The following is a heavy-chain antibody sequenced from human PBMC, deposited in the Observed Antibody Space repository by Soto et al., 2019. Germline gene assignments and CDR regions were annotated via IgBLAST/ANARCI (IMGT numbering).Heavy chain of an antibody. CDR2: MFPGDSDT. D-gene: IGHD1-26*01. Sequence: GASLKISCEVSGYSFTASWIGWVRQKAGKGREWMGIMFPGDSDTRNSPSYQGQVSISADKSIDTAYLQWNSLKASDTAMYYCARHGTFLPDSWGQGTLVTVSS. CDR1: GYSFTASW. V-gene: IGHV5-51*01. J-gene: IGHJ4*02. CDR3: ARHGTFLPDS.